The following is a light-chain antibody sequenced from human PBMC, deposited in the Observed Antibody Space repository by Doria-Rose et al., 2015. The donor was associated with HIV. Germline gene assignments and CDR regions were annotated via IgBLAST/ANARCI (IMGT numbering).Light chain of an antibody. CDR3: HQYGTSWT. CDR1: QSFSSTY. Sequence: TQSPGTLSLSPGERATLSCRASQSFSSTYLAWYQQKPGQAPSLLIYDGATRATGIPDRFSASGSGIDFTHTINRLEPEDFALYYCHQYGTSWTFGQGTKVEI. V-gene: IGKV3-20*01. J-gene: IGKJ1*01. CDR2: DGA.